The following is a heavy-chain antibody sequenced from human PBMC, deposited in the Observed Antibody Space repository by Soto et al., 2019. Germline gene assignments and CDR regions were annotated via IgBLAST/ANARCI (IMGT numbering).Heavy chain of an antibody. J-gene: IGHJ5*02. Sequence: QVQLVQSGAEVKKPGSSVKVSCKASGGTFSSYAISWVRQAPGQGLEWMGGIIPIFGTANYAQKFQGRVKITADESTSTAYMELSSLRSEDTAVYYCARPTRYYYDSSGQSAWFDPWGQGTLVTVSS. CDR3: ARPTRYYYDSSGQSAWFDP. D-gene: IGHD3-22*01. V-gene: IGHV1-69*12. CDR1: GGTFSSYA. CDR2: IIPIFGTA.